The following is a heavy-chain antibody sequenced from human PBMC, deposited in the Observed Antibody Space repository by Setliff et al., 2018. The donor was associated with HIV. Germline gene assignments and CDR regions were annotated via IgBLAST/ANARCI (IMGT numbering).Heavy chain of an antibody. CDR2: INSSGTT. CDR1: GGSFSNFF. CDR3: VTTDYYYGRNNFEY. V-gene: IGHV4-4*09. Sequence: SETLSLTCTVSGGSFSNFFWNWIRQPPGKGLEWIGYINSSGTTNYNPSLKSRVNISIDPSKSQFSLKLTSVTAADTALYYCVTTDYYYGRNNFEYWGQGALVTVSS. J-gene: IGHJ4*02. D-gene: IGHD3-10*01.